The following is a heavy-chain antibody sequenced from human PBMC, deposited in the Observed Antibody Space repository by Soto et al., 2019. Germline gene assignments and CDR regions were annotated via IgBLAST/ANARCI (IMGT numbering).Heavy chain of an antibody. CDR1: GYSFTSYW. CDR2: IDPSDSYT. Sequence: PGESLKISCKGSGYSFTSYWISWVRQMPGKGLEWMGRIDPSDSYTNYSPSFQGHVTISADKSISTAYLQWSSLKASDTDMYYCARHGGVEGIAAAAKWFDPCGQGNMVTVYS. J-gene: IGHJ5*02. CDR3: ARHGGVEGIAAAAKWFDP. D-gene: IGHD6-13*01. V-gene: IGHV5-10-1*01.